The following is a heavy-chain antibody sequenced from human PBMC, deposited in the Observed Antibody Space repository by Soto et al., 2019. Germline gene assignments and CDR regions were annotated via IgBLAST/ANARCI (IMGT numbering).Heavy chain of an antibody. CDR3: ATLRFLEWPQGGYYYYMDV. V-gene: IGHV1-8*01. J-gene: IGHJ6*03. CDR1: GYTFTSYD. Sequence: GASVKVSCKASGYTFTSYDINWVRQATGQGLEWMGWMNPNSGNTGYAQKFQGRVTMTRNTSISIAYMELSSLRSEDTAVYYCATLRFLEWPQGGYYYYMDVWGKGTTVTVSS. CDR2: MNPNSGNT. D-gene: IGHD3-3*01.